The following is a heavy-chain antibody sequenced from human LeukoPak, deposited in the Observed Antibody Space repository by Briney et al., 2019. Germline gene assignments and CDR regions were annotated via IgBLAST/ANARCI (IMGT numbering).Heavy chain of an antibody. V-gene: IGHV3-33*01. CDR3: ARDDCSTTICLAY. CDR2: IWYDESKK. Sequence: SGTSLRLSCETSGFTFRNYGMHWVRQAPGKGLDWVAVIWYDESKKYYADSVKGRFTISRGISKNTLYLQMNSLRAEDTAVYYCARDDCSTTICLAYWGQGTLVSVSS. D-gene: IGHD2-2*01. CDR1: GFTFRNYG. J-gene: IGHJ4*02.